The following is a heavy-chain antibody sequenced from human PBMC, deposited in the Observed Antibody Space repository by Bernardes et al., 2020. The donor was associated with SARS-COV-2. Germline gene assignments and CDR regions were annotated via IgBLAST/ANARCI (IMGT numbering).Heavy chain of an antibody. V-gene: IGHV3-7*01. Sequence: SLRLSCAASGFTFSSYWMSWVRQAPGKGLEWVANIKQDGSEKYYVDSVKGRFTISRDNAKNSLYLQMNSLRAEDTAVYYCARDRKVDCSGGSCYGDYYYYYGMDVWGQGTTVTVSS. CDR2: IKQDGSEK. CDR3: ARDRKVDCSGGSCYGDYYYYYGMDV. D-gene: IGHD2-15*01. J-gene: IGHJ6*02. CDR1: GFTFSSYW.